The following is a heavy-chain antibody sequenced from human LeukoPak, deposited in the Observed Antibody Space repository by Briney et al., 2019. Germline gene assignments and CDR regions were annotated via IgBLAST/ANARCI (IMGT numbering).Heavy chain of an antibody. D-gene: IGHD3-22*01. CDR2: ISVYSGST. Sequence: ALVKVSCKTFGYTFINYGISWVRQAPGQGLEGLGWISVYSGSTKYAQNFQGRATMTTDTSTSTAYMELRSLTYDDTAVYYCARVDLCYDNTGYYLYWGQGTLVTVSS. CDR1: GYTFINYG. CDR3: ARVDLCYDNTGYYLY. J-gene: IGHJ4*02. V-gene: IGHV1-18*01.